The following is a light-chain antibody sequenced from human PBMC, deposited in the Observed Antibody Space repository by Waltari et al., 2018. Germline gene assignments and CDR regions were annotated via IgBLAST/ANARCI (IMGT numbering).Light chain of an antibody. V-gene: IGKV1-33*01. Sequence: DIQMTQSPSSLSASVGDRVTITCRASQDIKNHLSWYQQKPGKAPKPLIYSASSLEAGVPSRFTGSRSGTDYLFTISSLQAEDSAVYYCQQYKDYPPTFGGGTKVEIK. CDR2: SAS. J-gene: IGKJ4*01. CDR3: QQYKDYPPT. CDR1: QDIKNH.